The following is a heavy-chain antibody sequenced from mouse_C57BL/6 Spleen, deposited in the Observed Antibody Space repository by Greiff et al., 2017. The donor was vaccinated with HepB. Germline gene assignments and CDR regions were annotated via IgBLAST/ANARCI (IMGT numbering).Heavy chain of an antibody. CDR2: ISDGGSYT. D-gene: IGHD2-5*01. CDR3: TREGDYYSSLYYFDY. J-gene: IGHJ2*01. CDR1: GFTFSSYA. V-gene: IGHV5-4*01. Sequence: EVKVVESGGGLVKPGGSLKLSCAASGFTFSSYAMSWVRQTPEKRLEWVATISDGGSYTYYPDNVKGRFTISRDNAKNNLYLQMSHLKSEDTAMYYCTREGDYYSSLYYFDYWGQGTTLTVSS.